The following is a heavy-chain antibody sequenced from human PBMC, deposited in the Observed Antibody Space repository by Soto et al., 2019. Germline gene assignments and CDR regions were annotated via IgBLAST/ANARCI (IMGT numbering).Heavy chain of an antibody. V-gene: IGHV1-3*01. J-gene: IGHJ4*02. CDR2: INAGNGNT. Sequence: QVQLVQSGAEVKKPGASVKVSCKASGYTFTSYAMHWVRQAPGQRLEWMGWINAGNGNTKYSQKFQGRVTITRDTSASTAYMELSSLRSEDTAVYYCARGGLNWNYGFYFDYWGQGTLVTVSS. CDR1: GYTFTSYA. D-gene: IGHD1-7*01. CDR3: ARGGLNWNYGFYFDY.